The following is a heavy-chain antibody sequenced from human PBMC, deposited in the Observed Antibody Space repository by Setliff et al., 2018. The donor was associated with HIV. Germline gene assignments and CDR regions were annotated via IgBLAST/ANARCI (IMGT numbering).Heavy chain of an antibody. J-gene: IGHJ5*02. Sequence: SETLSLTCTVSGGSISSGDYYWSWIRQPPGKGLEWIGSIYHTGITYDNPSLKSRVTISVDTSKNQISLRLSSVTAADTAVYYCARERRFFTSGSYATWLDPWGQGTLVTVSS. CDR1: GGSISSGDYY. V-gene: IGHV4-39*02. D-gene: IGHD3-10*01. CDR3: ARERRFFTSGSYATWLDP. CDR2: IYHTGIT.